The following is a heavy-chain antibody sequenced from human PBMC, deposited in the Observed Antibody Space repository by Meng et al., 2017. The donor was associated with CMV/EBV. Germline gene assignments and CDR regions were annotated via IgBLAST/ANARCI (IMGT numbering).Heavy chain of an antibody. CDR3: ARDLMVRGVINTY. D-gene: IGHD3-10*01. Sequence: AASGFACRGHAMRWVRHAPGRGRDWVAVISYDGSNTYYADSVKCRFTISRDNSKNTLYLQMNSLRAEDTAVYYCARDLMVRGVINTYWGQGTLVTVSS. V-gene: IGHV3-30-3*01. CDR2: ISYDGSNT. CDR1: GFACRGHA. J-gene: IGHJ4*02.